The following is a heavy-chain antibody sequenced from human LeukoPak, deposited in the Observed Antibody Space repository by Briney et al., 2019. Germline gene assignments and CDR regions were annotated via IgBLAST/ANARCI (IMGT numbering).Heavy chain of an antibody. CDR2: INPNSGGT. Sequence: ASVKVSCKASGYTFTGYYMHWVRQAPGQGLEWMGWINPNSGGTNYARKFQGRVTMTRDTSITTAYMELNRLTSDDTAVYYCVRDRPHNWFDPWGQGTLVTVSS. J-gene: IGHJ5*02. CDR1: GYTFTGYY. V-gene: IGHV1-2*02. CDR3: VRDRPHNWFDP.